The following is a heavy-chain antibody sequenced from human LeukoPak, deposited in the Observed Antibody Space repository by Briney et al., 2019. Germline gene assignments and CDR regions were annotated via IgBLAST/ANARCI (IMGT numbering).Heavy chain of an antibody. CDR3: ARGWYYFDY. V-gene: IGHV4-39*07. CDR1: GGSISSNSYY. D-gene: IGHD6-13*01. CDR2: IYYSGST. J-gene: IGHJ4*02. Sequence: SETLSLTCAVSGGSISSNSYYWGWIRQPPGKGLEWIGSIYYSGSTYYNPSLKSRVTISVDTSKNQFSLKLSSVTAADTAVYYCARGWYYFDYWGQGTLVTVSS.